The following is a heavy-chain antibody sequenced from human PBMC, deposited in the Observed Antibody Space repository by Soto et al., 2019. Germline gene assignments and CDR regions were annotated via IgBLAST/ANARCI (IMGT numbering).Heavy chain of an antibody. V-gene: IGHV4-59*03. J-gene: IGHJ4*02. CDR3: VRWVGHFDF. CDR1: GGSISTFH. Sequence: QVQLQESGPGLVKPSETLSLTCSVSGGSISTFHWSWIRQPPGKGPEWIGYVYYTGSTNYNPYFTSRVTISVDTSKNQFSLKLTSMTAADTAVYYCVRWVGHFDFWGQGTLVTVSS. CDR2: VYYTGST. D-gene: IGHD1-26*01.